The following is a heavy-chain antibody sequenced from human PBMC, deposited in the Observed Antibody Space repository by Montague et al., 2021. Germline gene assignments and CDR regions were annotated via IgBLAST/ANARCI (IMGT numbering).Heavy chain of an antibody. D-gene: IGHD1-26*01. Sequence: SLRLSCAASGFSFSDYIMDWVRQAPGQGLEWVGRTLKKEHNYRTVYAAPVTGRFTISRDDSKNSLYLQMNSLKIEDTALYYCATDISGHYASKGGQGTLVTVSS. CDR2: TLKKEHNYRT. CDR1: GFSFSDYI. V-gene: IGHV3-72*01. J-gene: IGHJ4*02. CDR3: ATDISGHYASK.